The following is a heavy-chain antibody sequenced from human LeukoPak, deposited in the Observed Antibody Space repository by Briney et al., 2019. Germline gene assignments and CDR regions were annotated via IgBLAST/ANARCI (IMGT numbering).Heavy chain of an antibody. V-gene: IGHV3-66*01. CDR3: ASCPEHYGVFRRNYFDY. Sequence: PGGSLRLSCAASGFTVSTKYMSWVRQAPGKGLEWVSVIYSGGSTYYADSVKGRFTISRDNSKNTLYLQMNSLRAEDTAVYCCASCPEHYGVFRRNYFDYWGQGTLVTVSS. CDR2: IYSGGST. CDR1: GFTVSTKY. J-gene: IGHJ4*02. D-gene: IGHD4-17*01.